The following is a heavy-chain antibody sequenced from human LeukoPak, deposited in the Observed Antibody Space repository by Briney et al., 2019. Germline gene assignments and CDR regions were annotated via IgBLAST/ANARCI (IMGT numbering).Heavy chain of an antibody. CDR3: ARQKYQLLVDY. Sequence: PSETLSLTCTVSGGSISSYYWSWIRQPPGKGLEWIGYIYYSGSTNYNPSLKSRVTISVDTSKNQFSLELSSVTAADTAVYYCARQKYQLLVDYWGQGTLVTVSS. J-gene: IGHJ4*02. CDR2: IYYSGST. D-gene: IGHD2-2*01. CDR1: GGSISSYY. V-gene: IGHV4-59*08.